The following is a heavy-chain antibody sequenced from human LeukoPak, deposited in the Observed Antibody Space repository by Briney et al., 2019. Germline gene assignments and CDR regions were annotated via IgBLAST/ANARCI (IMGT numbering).Heavy chain of an antibody. V-gene: IGHV3-7*02. D-gene: IGHD3-16*01. CDR2: INPDGSAK. Sequence: GGPLGLSFTASGFTFSTYWRSWFRQAQGKGLEWAAHINPDGSAKYYVDSVRGRFTISRDNAKNSLYLQMNSLRAGDTALYYCVGFGGPMTTWGQGTLVSVSS. J-gene: IGHJ3*01. CDR3: VGFGGPMTT. CDR1: GFTFSTYW.